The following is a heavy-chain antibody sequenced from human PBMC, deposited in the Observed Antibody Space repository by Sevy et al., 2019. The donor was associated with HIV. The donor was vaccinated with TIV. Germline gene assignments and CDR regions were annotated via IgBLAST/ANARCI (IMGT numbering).Heavy chain of an antibody. D-gene: IGHD3-22*01. Sequence: SETLSLTCAVSGGSISSDNFWNWVRQSPGKGLEWIGEVYHRGSANYNPSLKSRVTISVDKSKNEFSLKLTSVTAADTAVYYCARAEYFYDNRCTHVPLDMWGQGTMVTVSS. J-gene: IGHJ3*02. V-gene: IGHV4-4*02. CDR2: VYHRGSA. CDR3: ARAEYFYDNRCTHVPLDM. CDR1: GGSISSDNF.